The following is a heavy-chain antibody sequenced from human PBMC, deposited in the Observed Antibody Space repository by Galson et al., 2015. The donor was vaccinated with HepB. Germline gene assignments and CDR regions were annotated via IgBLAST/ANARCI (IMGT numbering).Heavy chain of an antibody. CDR1: GFSLSTTGVG. D-gene: IGHD1-1*01. Sequence: PALVKPTQTLTLTCTFSGFSLSTTGVGVGWIRQPPGKALEWLALIYWDDDKRYSPSLKSRLTITKDTSRNQVVFIMTNMDPVDTATYYCAHRRESLDRDIRVPGYFRHWGQGTLVTVSS. V-gene: IGHV2-5*02. CDR2: IYWDDDK. J-gene: IGHJ1*01. CDR3: AHRRESLDRDIRVPGYFRH.